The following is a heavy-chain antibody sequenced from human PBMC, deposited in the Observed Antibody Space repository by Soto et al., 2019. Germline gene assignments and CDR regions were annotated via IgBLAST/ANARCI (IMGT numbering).Heavy chain of an antibody. D-gene: IGHD1-7*01. CDR1: GGSISSYY. J-gene: IGHJ4*02. CDR2: IYYSGST. Sequence: SETLSLTCTVSGGSISSYYWSWIRQPPGKGLEWIGYIYYSGSTNYNPSLKSRVTISVDTSKNQFSLKLSSVTAADTAVYYCAMGEYNWNYVFVYWGQGTLVTVSS. CDR3: AMGEYNWNYVFVY. V-gene: IGHV4-59*01.